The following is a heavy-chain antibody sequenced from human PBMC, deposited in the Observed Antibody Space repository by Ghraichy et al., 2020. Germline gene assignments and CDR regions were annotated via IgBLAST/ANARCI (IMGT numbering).Heavy chain of an antibody. CDR1: GGSVSGYY. J-gene: IGHJ4*02. CDR3: ATGSSGGWITDI. D-gene: IGHD2-15*01. Sequence: SETLSLTCAVSGGSVSGYYWNWYRQPPGKGLEWIGYIYNSGTNYNPSLKSRVTISVDSSKKQFSLKLSSVTAADTAVYYCATGSSGGWITDIWGQGTLGIVSS. CDR2: IYNSGT. V-gene: IGHV4-59*02.